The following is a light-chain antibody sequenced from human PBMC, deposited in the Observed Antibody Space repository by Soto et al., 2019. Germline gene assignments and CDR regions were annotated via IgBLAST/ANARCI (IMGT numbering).Light chain of an antibody. CDR1: QSISSW. V-gene: IGKV1-5*01. CDR2: DAS. CDR3: QQYNSYST. Sequence: DIQMTQSPSTLSASVGDRVTITCRASQSISSWLAWYQQKPGKAPKLLIYDASSLESGVPSRFSGSGSGTEFTLTISSLQPDDFETYYCQQYNSYSTFGQGTRLEIK. J-gene: IGKJ5*01.